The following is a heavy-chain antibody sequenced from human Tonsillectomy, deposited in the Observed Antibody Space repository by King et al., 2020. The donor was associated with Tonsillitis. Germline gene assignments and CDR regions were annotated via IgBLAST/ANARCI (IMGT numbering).Heavy chain of an antibody. D-gene: IGHD3-9*01. CDR1: GFSFSSYS. J-gene: IGHJ6*02. V-gene: IGHV3-48*01. CDR2: ISSTSSAI. Sequence: VQLVESGGGLVQPGGSLRLSCAASGFSFSSYSVNWVRQAPGKGPEWVSYISSTSSAIFYADSVKGRFTISRDNAKNSLYLQLDSLGAEDTAVYYCARDLRIQYFVGDRGYYYYGMDVWGQGTTVTVSS. CDR3: ARDLRIQYFVGDRGYYYYGMDV.